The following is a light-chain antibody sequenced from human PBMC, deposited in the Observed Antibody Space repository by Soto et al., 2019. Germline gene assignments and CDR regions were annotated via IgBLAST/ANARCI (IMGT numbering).Light chain of an antibody. Sequence: EIVMTQSPATLSVSPGERATLSCRASQSVGGNLAWYQQKPGQPPRLLIYAASSRPTGIPARFSGSGSGTEFTLTIGSLQSEDFAVYYGQQYNNWPPWTFGQGTKVEIK. J-gene: IGKJ1*01. CDR2: AAS. V-gene: IGKV3-15*01. CDR3: QQYNNWPPWT. CDR1: QSVGGN.